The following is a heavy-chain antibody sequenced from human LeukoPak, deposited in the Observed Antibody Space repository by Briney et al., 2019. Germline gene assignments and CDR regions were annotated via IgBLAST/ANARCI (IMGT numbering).Heavy chain of an antibody. J-gene: IGHJ4*02. CDR2: ISGSGGST. Sequence: PGGSLRLSCAASGFTFSSYAMSWVRQAPGKGLEWVSAISGSGGSTYYADAVKGRFTISRDNSKNTLYLQMNRLRAEDTAVYSCAKDMEDTVDTDRVDYWGQGTLVTVSS. D-gene: IGHD4-23*01. V-gene: IGHV3-23*01. CDR1: GFTFSSYA. CDR3: AKDMEDTVDTDRVDY.